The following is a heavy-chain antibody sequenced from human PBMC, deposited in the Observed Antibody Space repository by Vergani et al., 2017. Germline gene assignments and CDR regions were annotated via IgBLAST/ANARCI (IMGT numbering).Heavy chain of an antibody. V-gene: IGHV3-74*01. CDR1: GFTFSNYW. Sequence: EVQLVESGGGLVQPGGSLRLSCAASGFTFSNYWMQWVRQSPGKWLMWVSRINNDGDSTSYADSVKGRFTISRDNAKYSLDLQMDRLRTEDTALYYSARDRWELRDYLDYMDVWGKGTTVTVAS. J-gene: IGHJ6*03. CDR3: ARDRWELRDYLDYMDV. D-gene: IGHD1-26*01. CDR2: INNDGDST.